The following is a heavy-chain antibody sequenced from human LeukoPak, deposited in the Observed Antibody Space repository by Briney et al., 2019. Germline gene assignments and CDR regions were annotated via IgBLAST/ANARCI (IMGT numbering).Heavy chain of an antibody. J-gene: IGHJ4*02. D-gene: IGHD7-27*01. V-gene: IGHV3-15*07. Sequence: PGRSLRLSCAASGFTFSSHAMHWVRQAPGKGLEWVGRIKRKTDAGTTDYAAPVKGRFTISRDDSKNTLYLQMNSLKTEDTAVYYCTTGNWGPYWGQGTLVTVSS. CDR2: IKRKTDAGTT. CDR1: GFTFSSHA. CDR3: TTGNWGPY.